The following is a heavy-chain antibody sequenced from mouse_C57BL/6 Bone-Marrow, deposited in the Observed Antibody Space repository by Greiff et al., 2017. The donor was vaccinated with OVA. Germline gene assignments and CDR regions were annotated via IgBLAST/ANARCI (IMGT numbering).Heavy chain of an antibody. J-gene: IGHJ3*01. CDR2: IDPSDSYT. Sequence: QVQLQQPGAELVKPGASVKLSCKASGYTFTSYWMQWVKQRPGQGLEWIGEIDPSDSYTNYNQKFKGKATLTVDTSSSTAYMQLSSLTSEDSAVYYCARYDYDVFPFAYWGQGTLVTVSA. CDR3: ARYDYDVFPFAY. CDR1: GYTFTSYW. D-gene: IGHD2-4*01. V-gene: IGHV1-50*01.